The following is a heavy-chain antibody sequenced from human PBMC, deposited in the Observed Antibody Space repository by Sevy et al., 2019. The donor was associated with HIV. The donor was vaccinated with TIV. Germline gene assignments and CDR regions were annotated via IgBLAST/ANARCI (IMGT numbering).Heavy chain of an antibody. V-gene: IGHV3-74*01. Sequence: GGSLRLSCAASGFTFSSYWMHWVRQAPGKGLVWVSRINSDGSSTSYADSVKGRFTISRDNAKNTLYLQMNRLRAEDTAVYYCARGVYSSGWYGGYYFDYWGQGTLVTVSS. CDR1: GFTFSSYW. D-gene: IGHD6-19*01. CDR2: INSDGSST. CDR3: ARGVYSSGWYGGYYFDY. J-gene: IGHJ4*02.